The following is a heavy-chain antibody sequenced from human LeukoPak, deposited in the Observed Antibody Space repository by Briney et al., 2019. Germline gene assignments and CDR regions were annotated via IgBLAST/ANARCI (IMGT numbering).Heavy chain of an antibody. V-gene: IGHV4-59*08. D-gene: IGHD3-10*01. J-gene: IGHJ6*03. CDR1: GGSIRSYY. CDR3: ARHVGTMVRGVSFVYFYYMDV. CDR2: IYDSGST. Sequence: SDTLSLTCTVSGGSIRSYYWSWIRQPPGKGLEWIGYIYDSGSTNYNPSLKSRVTISVDTSKNQFSLKLSSVTAADTAVYYCARHVGTMVRGVSFVYFYYMDVWGKGTTVTVSS.